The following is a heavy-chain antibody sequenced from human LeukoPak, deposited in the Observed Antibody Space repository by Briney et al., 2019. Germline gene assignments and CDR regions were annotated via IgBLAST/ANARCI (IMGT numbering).Heavy chain of an antibody. CDR1: GFTFSSYS. Sequence: GRSLRLSCAASGFTFSSYSMNWVRQAPGKGLEWVSYISSSSSTIYYADSVKGRFTISRDNAKNSLYLQMNSLRAEDTAVYYCARGDGVRAPGFDPWGQGTLVTVSS. D-gene: IGHD3-10*01. J-gene: IGHJ5*02. CDR2: ISSSSSTI. V-gene: IGHV3-48*04. CDR3: ARGDGVRAPGFDP.